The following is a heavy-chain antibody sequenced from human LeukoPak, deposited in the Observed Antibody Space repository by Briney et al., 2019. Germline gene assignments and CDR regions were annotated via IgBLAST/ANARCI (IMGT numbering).Heavy chain of an antibody. CDR1: GFTFSSYS. J-gene: IGHJ3*02. D-gene: IGHD3-22*01. CDR3: AKEGTTMIVVSNDAFDI. CDR2: ISSSSYI. Sequence: GGSLRLSCAASGFTFSSYSMNWVRQAPGKGLEWVSSISSSSYIYYADSVKGRFTISRDNAKNSLYLQMNSLRAEDTAVYYCAKEGTTMIVVSNDAFDIWGQGTMVTVSS. V-gene: IGHV3-21*04.